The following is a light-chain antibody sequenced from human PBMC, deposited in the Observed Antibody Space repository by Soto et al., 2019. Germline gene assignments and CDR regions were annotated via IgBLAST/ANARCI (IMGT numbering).Light chain of an antibody. J-gene: IGKJ1*01. CDR2: AAS. Sequence: DIQMTQSPSSLSVSVGDRVTITCRASQSISSHLNWYQQKPGKAPKLLIFAASSLQSGVPSRFSGGRSGPDFTLTINSLQPEDFATYYCQQSYSSPPTFGQGTKVDIK. CDR1: QSISSH. CDR3: QQSYSSPPT. V-gene: IGKV1-39*01.